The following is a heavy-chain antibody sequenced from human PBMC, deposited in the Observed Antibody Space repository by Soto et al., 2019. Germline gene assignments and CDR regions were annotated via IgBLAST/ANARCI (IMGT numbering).Heavy chain of an antibody. CDR2: ISSSSSYI. D-gene: IGHD6-13*01. J-gene: IGHJ5*02. Sequence: PGGSLRLSCAASGFTFSSYSINWVRQAPGKGLEWVSSISSSSSYIYYADSVKGRFTISRDNAKNSLYLQMNSLRAEDTAVYYCAAWHTSSWYPDHCFDPWGQGTLLTVSS. CDR1: GFTFSSYS. CDR3: AAWHTSSWYPDHCFDP. V-gene: IGHV3-21*01.